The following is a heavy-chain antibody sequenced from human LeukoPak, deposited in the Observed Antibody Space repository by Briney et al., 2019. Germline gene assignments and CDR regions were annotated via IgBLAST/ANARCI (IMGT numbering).Heavy chain of an antibody. CDR3: AKDPISGSYWPFDY. J-gene: IGHJ4*02. V-gene: IGHV3-66*01. CDR1: GFTFSSYG. CDR2: IYSGGST. Sequence: GGSLRLSCAASGFTFSSYGISWVRQVPGKGLEWVSVIYSGGSTYYADSVKGRFTISRDNSKNTLSLQMNSLRAEDTAVYYCAKDPISGSYWPFDYWGQGTLVTVSS. D-gene: IGHD1-26*01.